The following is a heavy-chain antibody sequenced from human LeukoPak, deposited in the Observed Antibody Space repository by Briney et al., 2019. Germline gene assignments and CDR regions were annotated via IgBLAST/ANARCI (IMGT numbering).Heavy chain of an antibody. D-gene: IGHD3-10*01. CDR2: ISAYNGNT. J-gene: IGHJ4*02. CDR3: ARDTAIMVRGVTRFDY. CDR1: GYTFTGYY. Sequence: ASVKVSCKASGYTFTGYYMHWVRQAPGQGLEWMGWISAYNGNTNYAQKLQGRVTMTTDTSASTAYMELRSLRSDDTAVYYCARDTAIMVRGVTRFDYWGQGTLVTASS. V-gene: IGHV1-18*04.